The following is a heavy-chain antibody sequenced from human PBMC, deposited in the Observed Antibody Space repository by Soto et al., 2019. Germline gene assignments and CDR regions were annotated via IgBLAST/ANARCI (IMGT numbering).Heavy chain of an antibody. J-gene: IGHJ4*02. CDR3: ARRYGASLAY. D-gene: IGHD4-17*01. V-gene: IGHV4-59*01. Sequence: RWIRQPPGKGLEWIGYIYYSGSTNYNPSLKSRVTISVDTSTNQFSLKLSSVTAADTAVYYCARRYGASLAYRGQGTLVTVSS. CDR2: IYYSGST.